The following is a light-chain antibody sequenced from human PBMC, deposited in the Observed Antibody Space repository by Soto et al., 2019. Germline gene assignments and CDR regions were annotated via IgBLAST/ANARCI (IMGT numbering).Light chain of an antibody. V-gene: IGKV3-20*01. Sequence: EVVLTQSPGTLSLSPGERATLSCRASQGVGSSYLAWYQQKPGQAPRVLIYGTSSRATGIPDRFSGSGSGTDFTLTISRLEPEDFAVYYCQQYTTSSWTFGQGTNVDIK. CDR2: GTS. J-gene: IGKJ1*01. CDR1: QGVGSSY. CDR3: QQYTTSSWT.